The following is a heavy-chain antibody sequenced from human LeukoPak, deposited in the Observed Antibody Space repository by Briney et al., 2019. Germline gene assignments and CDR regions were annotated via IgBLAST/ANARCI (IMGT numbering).Heavy chain of an antibody. V-gene: IGHV3-66*01. D-gene: IGHD3-10*01. CDR1: GFTDSRDY. Sequence: GGSLRLSYAASGFTDSRDYVRWVRQAPGKGLEWVSIIYRSGSTHFGDSVKGRFIISRDNSTNTLELQTNSLRADDTAVYYCARMGLWFGELLGRRDYWGQGTQVTVSS. CDR2: IYRSGST. CDR3: ARMGLWFGELLGRRDY. J-gene: IGHJ4*02.